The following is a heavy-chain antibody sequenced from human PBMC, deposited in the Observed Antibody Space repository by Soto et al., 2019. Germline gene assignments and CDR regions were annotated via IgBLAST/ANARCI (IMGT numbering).Heavy chain of an antibody. CDR1: GGSLSDYY. V-gene: IGHV4-59*01. CDR2: IDYGGSA. D-gene: IGHD5-12*01. J-gene: IGHJ4*02. CDR3: ARASGARGFRNDFDF. Sequence: QVQLRESGPGLVKPSETLSLSCTVSGGSLSDYYWSWIRQPPGKGLEYIRYIDYGGSASYNPSLMRRVDMSLDPSKNQFSLNLASVTTADTAIYYCARASGARGFRNDFDFWGQGTLVTVSS.